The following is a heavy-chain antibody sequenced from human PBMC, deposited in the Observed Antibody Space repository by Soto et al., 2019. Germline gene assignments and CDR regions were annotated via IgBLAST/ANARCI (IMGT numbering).Heavy chain of an antibody. CDR2: IIPIFGIA. CDR3: ARGLYCSGGSCTDN. D-gene: IGHD2-15*01. J-gene: IGHJ4*02. Sequence: RASVKVSCKASGGTFSSYAISWVRQAPGQGLEWMGGIIPIFGIANYAQKFQGRVTITADESTSTAYMELSSLRSEDTAVYYCARGLYCSGGSCTDNWGQGTLVTVSS. V-gene: IGHV1-69*13. CDR1: GGTFSSYA.